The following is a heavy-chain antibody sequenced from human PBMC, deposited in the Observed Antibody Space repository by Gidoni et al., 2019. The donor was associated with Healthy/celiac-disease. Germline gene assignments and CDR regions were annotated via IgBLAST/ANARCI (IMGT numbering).Heavy chain of an antibody. CDR3: AREEYSSSSGDY. Sequence: QVQLVESGGGVVQPGRSLRLSCAASGFTFSSYGMHWVRQAPGEGLEWVAVIWYDGSNKYYADSVKGRFTISRDNSKNTLYLQMNSLRAEDTAVYYCAREEYSSSSGDYWGQGTLVTVSS. J-gene: IGHJ4*02. CDR1: GFTFSSYG. V-gene: IGHV3-33*01. CDR2: IWYDGSNK. D-gene: IGHD6-6*01.